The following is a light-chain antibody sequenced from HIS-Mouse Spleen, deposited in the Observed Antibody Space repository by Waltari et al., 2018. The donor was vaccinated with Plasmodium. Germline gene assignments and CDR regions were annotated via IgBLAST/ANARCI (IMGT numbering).Light chain of an antibody. J-gene: IGLJ2*01. Sequence: QSALTQPASVSGSPGQSITISCTGTSSDVGSYNLVPWYQQHPGKAPKPMIYEGSKRPSGVSNRFSGSKSGNTASLTISGLQAEDEADYYCCSYAGSSTHVVFGGGTKLTVL. CDR1: SSDVGSYNL. CDR3: CSYAGSSTHVV. V-gene: IGLV2-23*01. CDR2: EGS.